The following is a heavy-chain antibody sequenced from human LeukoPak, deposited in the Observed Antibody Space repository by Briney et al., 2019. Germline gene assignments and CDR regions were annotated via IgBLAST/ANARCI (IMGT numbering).Heavy chain of an antibody. CDR3: ARGRTVLNSVEY. D-gene: IGHD4-23*01. V-gene: IGHV1-69*06. CDR2: IIPIFGTA. J-gene: IGHJ4*02. CDR1: GYTLTELS. Sequence: ASVKVSCKVSGYTLTELSMHWVRQAPGQGLEWMGGIIPIFGTADYAQKFQDRVTITADKITSTAYMELSSLRFEDTAVYYCARGRTVLNSVEYWGQGTLVTVSA.